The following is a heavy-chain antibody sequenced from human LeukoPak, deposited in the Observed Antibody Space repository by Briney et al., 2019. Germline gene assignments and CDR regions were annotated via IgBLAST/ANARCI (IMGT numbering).Heavy chain of an antibody. D-gene: IGHD3-3*01. CDR3: AREGRITIFGANYYYYGMDV. CDR2: INHSGST. V-gene: IGHV4-34*01. J-gene: IGHJ6*02. Sequence: SETLSLTCAVYGGSFSGYYWSWIRQPPGKGLEWIGEINHSGSTNYNPSLKSRVTISVDTSKNQFSLKLSSVTAADTAVYYCAREGRITIFGANYYYYGMDVWGQGTTVTVSS. CDR1: GGSFSGYY.